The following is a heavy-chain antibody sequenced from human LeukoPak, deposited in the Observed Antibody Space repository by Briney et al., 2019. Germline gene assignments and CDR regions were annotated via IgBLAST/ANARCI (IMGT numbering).Heavy chain of an antibody. D-gene: IGHD1-26*01. CDR1: TFTKAW. CDR3: AREVVGASSGDY. CDR2: ISRSSSYI. V-gene: IGHV3-21*01. J-gene: IGHJ4*02. Sequence: GGSLRLSCVLSTFTKAWMNWVRQAPANGLECVSSISRSSSYIYYADSVKGRFTISRDNAKNSLYLQMNSLRAEDTAVYYCAREVVGASSGDYWGQGTLVTVSS.